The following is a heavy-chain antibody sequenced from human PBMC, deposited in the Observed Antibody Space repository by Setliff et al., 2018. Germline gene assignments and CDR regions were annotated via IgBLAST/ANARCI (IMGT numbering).Heavy chain of an antibody. D-gene: IGHD3-3*01. CDR2: IYHSGST. J-gene: IGHJ4*02. V-gene: IGHV4-4*02. Sequence: SETLSLTCAVSGGSISSNNWWSWVRQPPGKGLEWIGEIYHSGSTNYNPSLKSRVTISVDKSKNQFSLKLSSVTAADTAVYYCARRYNFWSGYLDYWGQGTLVTVSS. CDR1: GGSISSNNW. CDR3: ARRYNFWSGYLDY.